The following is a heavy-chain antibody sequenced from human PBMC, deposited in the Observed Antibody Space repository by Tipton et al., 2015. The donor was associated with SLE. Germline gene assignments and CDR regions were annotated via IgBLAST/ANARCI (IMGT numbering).Heavy chain of an antibody. D-gene: IGHD3-3*01. CDR1: GGSFSAYY. J-gene: IGHJ4*02. CDR3: ARPGSPFWSGYPFDY. V-gene: IGHV4-34*01. Sequence: TLSLTCAVYGGSFSAYYWSWIRQLPGKGLEWIGEINHSGSTNYNPSLKSRVTISVDTSKNQFSLKLSSVTAADTALYYCARPGSPFWSGYPFDYWGQGTLVTVSS. CDR2: INHSGST.